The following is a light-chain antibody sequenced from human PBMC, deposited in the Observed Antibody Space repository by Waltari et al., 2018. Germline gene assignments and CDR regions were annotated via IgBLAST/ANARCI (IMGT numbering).Light chain of an antibody. V-gene: IGLV1-44*01. J-gene: IGLJ2*01. CDR1: SSNLRSTS. Sequence: QSVLTQPPSSSGTPGQRVTISCSGSSSNLRSTSVNWYQQFPGTAPKLLIYSNNQRPSGVPDRFSGTKSGTSASLAISGLQSEDESDYFCAAWDDSLSGVVFGGGTKLTVL. CDR3: AAWDDSLSGVV. CDR2: SNN.